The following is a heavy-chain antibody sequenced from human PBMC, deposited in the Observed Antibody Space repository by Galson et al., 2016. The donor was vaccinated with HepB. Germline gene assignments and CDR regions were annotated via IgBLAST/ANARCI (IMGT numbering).Heavy chain of an antibody. CDR1: GFAFSNYA. V-gene: IGHV3-23*01. J-gene: IGHJ4*02. CDR2: LFAGGDRT. CDR3: AKDGCTSTSCYSY. D-gene: IGHD2-2*01. Sequence: SLRLSCAASGFAFSNYAMSWVRQAPGKGLEWGSLLFAGGDRTFYADSVRGRFTISRDNSKNTLYLQMSSLRADDSAVYYCAKDGCTSTSCYSYWGQGTLVTVSS.